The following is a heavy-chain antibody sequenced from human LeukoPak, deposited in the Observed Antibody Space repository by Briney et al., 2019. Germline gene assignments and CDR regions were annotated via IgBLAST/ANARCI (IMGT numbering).Heavy chain of an antibody. V-gene: IGHV4-59*01. J-gene: IGHJ4*02. CDR2: IYSSGSA. CDR3: ARTRTYADYADF. D-gene: IGHD4-17*01. CDR1: GGSITTCY. Sequence: PSETLSLSCTVSGGSITTCYWSWIRQPPGKGLEWIGFIYSSGSANYNPSLMSRVTMSVDTSKNQFSLKLSSVTAADTAVYYCARTRTYADYADFWGQGTLVTVSS.